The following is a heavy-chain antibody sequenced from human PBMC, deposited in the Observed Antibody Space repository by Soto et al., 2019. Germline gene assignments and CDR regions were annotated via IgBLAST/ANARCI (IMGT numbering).Heavy chain of an antibody. V-gene: IGHV1-69*13. CDR1: GYTFTGYY. CDR3: ASRLPGIAVAGTRAGWFDP. J-gene: IGHJ5*02. CDR2: IIPIFGTA. Sequence: SVKVSCKASGYTFTGYYMHWVRQAPGQGLEWMGGIIPIFGTANYAQKFQGRVTITADESTSTAYMELSSLRSEDTAVYYCASRLPGIAVAGTRAGWFDPWGQGTLVTVSS. D-gene: IGHD6-19*01.